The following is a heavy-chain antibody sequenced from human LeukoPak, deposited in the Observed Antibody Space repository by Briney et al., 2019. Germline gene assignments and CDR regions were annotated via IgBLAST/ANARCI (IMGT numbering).Heavy chain of an antibody. CDR2: ISSSYSPI. V-gene: IGHV3-48*01. J-gene: IGHJ4*02. Sequence: PGGSLRLTCAASGFTFSNFAMNWVRQAPGKGLEWISYISSSYSPIYYADSVKGRFTVSRDNARNSLYLQMNSLRAEDTAVYYCARLAKERVGGVYYFDYWGQGTLVTVSS. CDR3: ARLAKERVGGVYYFDY. D-gene: IGHD1-1*01. CDR1: GFTFSNFA.